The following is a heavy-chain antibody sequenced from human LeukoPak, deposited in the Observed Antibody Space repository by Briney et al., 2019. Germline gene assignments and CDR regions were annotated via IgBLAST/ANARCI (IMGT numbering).Heavy chain of an antibody. D-gene: IGHD3-10*01. V-gene: IGHV1-46*01. CDR3: ARDRDYYDSGSYEY. Sequence: ASVKVSCKASGYTFTSYYMHWVRQAPGQALEWMGIISPSGGTTNYAQKFQGRVTMTRDTSTSTVYMQLSSLKSEDTAVYYCARDRDYYDSGSYEYWGQGTLVTVSS. CDR2: ISPSGGTT. CDR1: GYTFTSYY. J-gene: IGHJ4*02.